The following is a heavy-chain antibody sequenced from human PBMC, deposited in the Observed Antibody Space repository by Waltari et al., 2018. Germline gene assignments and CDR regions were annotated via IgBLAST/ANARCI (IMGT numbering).Heavy chain of an antibody. CDR1: GGSISTYY. CDR2: IYARGST. CDR3: ARGADDFWSGYGAGYDS. J-gene: IGHJ4*02. V-gene: IGHV4-4*07. Sequence: QVQLQESGPVLVKPSETLSLTCTVPGGSISTYYCSWFRLPAGKGLEWIGRIYARGSTNYNPSHKSRVTMSVDTSKNQFSLKLTSVTAADTAVYYGARGADDFWSGYGAGYDSWGQGTLVTVSS. D-gene: IGHD3-3*01.